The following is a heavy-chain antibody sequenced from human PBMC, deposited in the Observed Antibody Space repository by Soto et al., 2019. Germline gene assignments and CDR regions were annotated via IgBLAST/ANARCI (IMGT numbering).Heavy chain of an antibody. Sequence: PSETLSLTCAGYGGSFSGYYWNWIRQPPGKGLGWIGEIDHSGYTNYNPSLKSRVTISVDTSKNQFSLRLTSVTAADTAVYYCARRPKKIILGAAIDYWGQGTLVTVSS. CDR1: GGSFSGYY. J-gene: IGHJ4*02. D-gene: IGHD1-26*01. V-gene: IGHV4-34*01. CDR2: IDHSGYT. CDR3: ARRPKKIILGAAIDY.